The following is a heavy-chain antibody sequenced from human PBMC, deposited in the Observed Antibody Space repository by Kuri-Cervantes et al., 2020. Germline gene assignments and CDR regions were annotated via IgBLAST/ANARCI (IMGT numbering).Heavy chain of an antibody. CDR1: EFNFSSYG. CDR2: IPYDGSNK. J-gene: IGHJ6*02. D-gene: IGHD6-13*01. CDR3: AKDQVRQQLDSYGMDV. V-gene: IGHV3-30*18. Sequence: GESLKISCAAYEFNFSSYGMHWVRQAPGKGLEWVAVIPYDGSNKYYADSVKGRFTISRDNSKNTLYLQMNSLRAEDTAVYYCAKDQVRQQLDSYGMDVWCQGTTVTVSS.